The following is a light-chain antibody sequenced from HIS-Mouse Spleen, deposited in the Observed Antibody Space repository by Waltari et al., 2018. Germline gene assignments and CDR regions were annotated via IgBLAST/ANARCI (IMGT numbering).Light chain of an antibody. V-gene: IGLV2-14*01. J-gene: IGLJ3*02. CDR3: SSYTSSSTLV. Sequence: QSALTQPASVSGSPGQSITISCTGTSSDGGGYNYVSWYQQHPGKAPKLMIYEVSNRTSGVSNRFSGSKSGNTASLTISGLQAEDEADYYCSSYTSSSTLVFGGGTKLTVL. CDR1: SSDGGGYNY. CDR2: EVS.